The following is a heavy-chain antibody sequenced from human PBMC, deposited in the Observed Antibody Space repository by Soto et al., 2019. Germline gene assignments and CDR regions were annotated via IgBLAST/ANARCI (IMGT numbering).Heavy chain of an antibody. Sequence: SETLSLTCTVSGGSISSYYWSWIRQPPGKGLEWIGYIYFTGSTNYNPSLKSRVTISVDTSKNQFSLKLSSVTAADTAVYYCARRGGSPTIDYWGQGTLVTVSS. D-gene: IGHD3-16*01. CDR3: ARRGGSPTIDY. CDR1: GGSISSYY. J-gene: IGHJ4*02. V-gene: IGHV4-59*12. CDR2: IYFTGST.